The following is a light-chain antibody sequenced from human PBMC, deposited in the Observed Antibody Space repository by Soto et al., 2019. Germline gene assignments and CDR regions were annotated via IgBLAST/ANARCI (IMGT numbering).Light chain of an antibody. CDR1: SSDVGSYNL. J-gene: IGLJ1*01. V-gene: IGLV2-23*01. CDR3: CSYAGSSTYV. CDR2: EDS. Sequence: QSVLTQPASVSGSPGQSITISCTGTSSDVGSYNLVSWYQQHPGKAPILMIYEDSKRPSGVSNRFSGSKSGNTASLTISGLQAEDEADYYCCSYAGSSTYVFGSGTKVTVL.